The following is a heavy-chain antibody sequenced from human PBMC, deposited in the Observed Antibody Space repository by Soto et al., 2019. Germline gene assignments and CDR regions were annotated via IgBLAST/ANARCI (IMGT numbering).Heavy chain of an antibody. J-gene: IGHJ4*02. D-gene: IGHD2-2*01. V-gene: IGHV3-23*01. Sequence: GGSLRLSCAASGFTFSSYAMSWVRQAPGKGLEWVSAISGSGGSTYYADSVKGRFTISRDNSKNTLYLQMNSLRAEDTVVYYCAKLGIVVVPAATDYWGQGTLVTVSS. CDR1: GFTFSSYA. CDR3: AKLGIVVVPAATDY. CDR2: ISGSGGST.